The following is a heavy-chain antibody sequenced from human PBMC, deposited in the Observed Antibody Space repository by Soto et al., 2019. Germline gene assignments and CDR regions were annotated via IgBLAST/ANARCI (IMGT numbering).Heavy chain of an antibody. D-gene: IGHD4-17*01. V-gene: IGHV1-69*13. CDR2: IIPIFGTA. CDR3: AREGDDYGDYHHYYIYGMDV. CDR1: GGTFSSYA. Sequence: SVKVSCKASGGTFSSYAISWVRQAPGQGLEWMGGIIPIFGTANYAQKSQGRVTITADESTSTAYMELSSLRSKDTAVYYCAREGDDYGDYHHYYIYGMDVWG. J-gene: IGHJ6*02.